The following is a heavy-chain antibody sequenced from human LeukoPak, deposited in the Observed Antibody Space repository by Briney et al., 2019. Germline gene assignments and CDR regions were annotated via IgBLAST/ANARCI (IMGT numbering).Heavy chain of an antibody. D-gene: IGHD2-2*01. CDR1: GGSLSGYY. CDR3: ARGYYCSSTSCFDP. V-gene: IGHV4-34*01. J-gene: IGHJ5*02. CDR2: INHSGST. Sequence: SETLSLTCAVYGGSLSGYYWSWIRQPPGKGLEWIGEINHSGSTNYNPSLKSRVTISVDTSKNQFSLKLSSVTAADTAVYYCARGYYCSSTSCFDPWGQGTLVTVSS.